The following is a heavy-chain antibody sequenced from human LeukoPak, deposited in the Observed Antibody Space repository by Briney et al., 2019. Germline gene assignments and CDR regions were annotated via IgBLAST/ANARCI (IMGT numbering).Heavy chain of an antibody. CDR3: ARVGRLLSAFDI. CDR1: GYTFTDYH. D-gene: IGHD1-26*01. Sequence: ASVKVSCKASGYTFTDYHMYWVRQAPGQGLEWMGWINPNSGGTNYTQKFQGRVTMTRDTSISTAYMELSRLRSDDTAVYYCARVGRLLSAFDIWGQGTMVTVSS. CDR2: INPNSGGT. J-gene: IGHJ3*02. V-gene: IGHV1-2*02.